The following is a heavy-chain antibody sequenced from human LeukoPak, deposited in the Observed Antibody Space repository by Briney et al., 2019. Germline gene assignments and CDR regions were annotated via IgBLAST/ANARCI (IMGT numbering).Heavy chain of an antibody. D-gene: IGHD2-21*02. CDR2: ISGSGGST. J-gene: IGHJ3*02. CDR1: GFTFSSYA. V-gene: IGHV3-23*01. CDR3: ASGGVVVTHSDAFDI. Sequence: PGGSLRLSCAASGFTFSSYAMSWVRQAPGKGLEWVSAISGSGGSTYYADSVKGRFTISRDNSKNTLYLQMNSLRAEDTAVYYCASGGVVVTHSDAFDIWGQGTMVTVSS.